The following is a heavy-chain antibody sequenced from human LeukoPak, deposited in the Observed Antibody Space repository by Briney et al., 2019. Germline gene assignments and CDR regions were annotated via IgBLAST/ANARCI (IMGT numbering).Heavy chain of an antibody. J-gene: IGHJ6*02. V-gene: IGHV1-2*02. CDR1: RYTFTRYF. CDR2: INPTSGGT. CDR3: ARESPGGYYGMDV. Sequence: ASVKVSCKASRYTFTRYFLHWVRQAPGQGLEWMGWINPTSGGTNYAQKFQGRVTMTRDTSISTAYMELSRLRSDDTAVYYCARESPGGYYGMDVWGQGTTVTVSS. D-gene: IGHD3-10*01.